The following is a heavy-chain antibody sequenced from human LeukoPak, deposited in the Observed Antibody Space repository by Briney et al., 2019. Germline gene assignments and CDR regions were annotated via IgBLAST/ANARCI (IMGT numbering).Heavy chain of an antibody. Sequence: GGSLRLSCAVSGFTFSGFWMSWSRQAPGKGLEWVASINSDGSEGYYADVVKGRFTISRDNAKNSLYLQINSLRAEDTAVYYCARDQYDTWSRRGNFDSWGQGTLVIVSS. CDR3: ARDQYDTWSRRGNFDS. D-gene: IGHD3-3*01. CDR2: INSDGSEG. V-gene: IGHV3-7*03. J-gene: IGHJ4*02. CDR1: GFTFSGFW.